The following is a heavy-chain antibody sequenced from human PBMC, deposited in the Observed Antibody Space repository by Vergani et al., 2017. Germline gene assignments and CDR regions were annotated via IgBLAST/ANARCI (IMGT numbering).Heavy chain of an antibody. V-gene: IGHV1-18*04. J-gene: IGHJ4*02. CDR3: ARATHYCSSTSCYVGGVIDY. Sequence: QVQLVQSGAEVKKPGASVKVSCKASGYTFTSYGISWVRQAPGQGLEWMGWISAYNGNTNYAQKLQGRVTMTTDTSTSTAYMELRSLRSDDTAVYYCARATHYCSSTSCYVGGVIDYWGQGTLVTVSS. CDR1: GYTFTSYG. D-gene: IGHD2-2*01. CDR2: ISAYNGNT.